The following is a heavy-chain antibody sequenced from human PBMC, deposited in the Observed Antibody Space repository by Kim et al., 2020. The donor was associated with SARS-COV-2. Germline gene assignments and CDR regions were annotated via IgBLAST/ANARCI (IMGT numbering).Heavy chain of an antibody. V-gene: IGHV4-59*10. D-gene: IGHD6-13*01. J-gene: IGHJ4*02. CDR3: ARSLGGYYFDY. Sequence: HYNPAFTGRVTMSLDTSKSQFSLILTSVSAADTAVYYCARSLGGYYFDYWGQGALVTVSS.